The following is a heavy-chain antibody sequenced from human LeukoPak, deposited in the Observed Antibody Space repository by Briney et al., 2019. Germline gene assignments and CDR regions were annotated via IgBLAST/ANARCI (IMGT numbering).Heavy chain of an antibody. D-gene: IGHD3-3*01. CDR2: IYSGGST. CDR3: ARVGSDYDFWSGYSRYYYYYMDV. J-gene: IGHJ6*03. V-gene: IGHV3-53*01. Sequence: PGGSLRLSCAASGFTVSSNYMSWVRQAPGKGLEWVSIIYSGGSTYYADSVKGRFTISRDNSKNTLYLQMNSLRAEDTAVYYCARVGSDYDFWSGYSRYYYYYMDVWGKGTTVTVSS. CDR1: GFTVSSNY.